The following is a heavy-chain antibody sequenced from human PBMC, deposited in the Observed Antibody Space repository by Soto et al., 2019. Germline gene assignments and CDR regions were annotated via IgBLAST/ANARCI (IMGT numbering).Heavy chain of an antibody. CDR3: ASGVGYCSGGSCYSNYYYMDV. J-gene: IGHJ6*03. D-gene: IGHD2-15*01. CDR2: IWYDGSNK. Sequence: GGSLRLSCAASGFTFSSYGMHWVRQAPGKGLEWVAVIWYDGSNKYYADSVKGRFTISRDNSKNTLYLQMNSLRAEDTAVYYCASGVGYCSGGSCYSNYYYMDVRGKGTTVTVSS. CDR1: GFTFSSYG. V-gene: IGHV3-33*01.